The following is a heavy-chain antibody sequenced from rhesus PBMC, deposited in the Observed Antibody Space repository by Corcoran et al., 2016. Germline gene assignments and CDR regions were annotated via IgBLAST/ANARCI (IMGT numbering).Heavy chain of an antibody. V-gene: IGHV3-178*01. CDR1: GFTFSDYY. D-gene: IGHD4-29*01. CDR3: ARADYGIDY. Sequence: EVQLVESGGGLAKPGGSLRLSCAASGFTFSDYYMDWVRQAPGKGLGVFSLICNVGVSTWYPDSVKGGFTVSRENAKNTLFLQMDGLRSEDTAVYYCARADYGIDYWGQGVLVTVSS. CDR2: ICNVGVST. J-gene: IGHJ4*01.